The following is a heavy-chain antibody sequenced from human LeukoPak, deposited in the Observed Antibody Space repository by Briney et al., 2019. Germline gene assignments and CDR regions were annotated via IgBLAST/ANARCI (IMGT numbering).Heavy chain of an antibody. CDR3: AKGPSLRFLEWLYRN. V-gene: IGHV3-23*01. J-gene: IGHJ4*02. D-gene: IGHD3-3*01. CDR1: GFTFSSYA. Sequence: GGSLRLSCAASGFTFSSYAVSWVRQAPGKGLEWVSAISGSGGSTYYADSVKGRFTISRDNSKNTLYLQMNSLRAEDTAVYYCAKGPSLRFLEWLYRNWGQGTLVTVSS. CDR2: ISGSGGST.